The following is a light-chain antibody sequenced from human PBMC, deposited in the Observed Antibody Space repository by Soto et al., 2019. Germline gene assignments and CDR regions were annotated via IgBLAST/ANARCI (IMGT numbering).Light chain of an antibody. Sequence: DIQMTQSPSSLSASVGDTVTITCRASQGISNSLAWFQQKPGRVPQFLIYAASTLQPGVPPRFSGSGSGTYFTLTISSLQPEDVATYYCQNYNSAPLTFGPGTRVEIK. J-gene: IGKJ3*01. CDR3: QNYNSAPLT. CDR2: AAS. V-gene: IGKV1-27*01. CDR1: QGISNS.